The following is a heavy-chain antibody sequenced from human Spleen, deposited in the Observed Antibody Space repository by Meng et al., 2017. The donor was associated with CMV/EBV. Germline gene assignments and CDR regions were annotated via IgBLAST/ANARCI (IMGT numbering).Heavy chain of an antibody. CDR3: ARCSGTSCGAFDI. J-gene: IGHJ3*02. CDR1: GFTISSTT. Sequence: AASGFTISSTTMNWVRQAPGKGLEWVSCISSSGNYIYYADSVKGRFTISRDSAKNSLYLQMNSLRAEDAAVYYCARCSGTSCGAFDIWGQGTMVTVSS. D-gene: IGHD2-2*01. V-gene: IGHV3-21*01. CDR2: ISSSGNYI.